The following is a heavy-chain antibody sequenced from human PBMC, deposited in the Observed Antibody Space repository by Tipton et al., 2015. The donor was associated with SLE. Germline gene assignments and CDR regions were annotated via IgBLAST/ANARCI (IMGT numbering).Heavy chain of an antibody. CDR1: GGSIISSSW. J-gene: IGHJ4*02. V-gene: IGHV4-4*02. D-gene: IGHD2-15*01. CDR3: ARRTSPRGYLDY. Sequence: TLSLTCAVSGGSIISSSWWSWVRQPPGKGLEWIGDIYHSESPNYNPSLKSRVTISIDKSKSQFSLNLNSVTASDTAVYYCARRTSPRGYLDYWGQGALVTVSS. CDR2: IYHSESP.